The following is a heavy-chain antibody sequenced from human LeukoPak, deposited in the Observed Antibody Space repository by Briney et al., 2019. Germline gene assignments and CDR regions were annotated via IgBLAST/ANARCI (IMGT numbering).Heavy chain of an antibody. J-gene: IGHJ3*02. CDR1: GYSFSTFW. D-gene: IGHD4-23*01. CDR2: IYPGDSDT. Sequence: GESLKISCKGSGYSFSTFWIAWVRQVPGKGLEWMGIIYPGDSDTRYSPSFQGQVTFSPDKSINTAYLQWSSLKASDSAMYYCASITAVAHAFNIWGQGTLVTVSS. CDR3: ASITAVAHAFNI. V-gene: IGHV5-51*01.